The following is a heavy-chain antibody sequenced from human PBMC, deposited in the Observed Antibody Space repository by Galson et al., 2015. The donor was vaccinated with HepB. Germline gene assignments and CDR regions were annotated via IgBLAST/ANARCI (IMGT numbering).Heavy chain of an antibody. Sequence: SLRLSCAASGFTFSSYAMSWVRQAPGKGLEWVSAISGSGGSTYYADSVKGRFTISRDNSKNTLYLQMNSLRAEDTAVYYCVKDKSGSSGWYQSGYYYYGMDVWGQGTTVTVSS. CDR3: VKDKSGSSGWYQSGYYYYGMDV. V-gene: IGHV3-23*01. J-gene: IGHJ6*02. CDR1: GFTFSSYA. CDR2: ISGSGGST. D-gene: IGHD6-19*01.